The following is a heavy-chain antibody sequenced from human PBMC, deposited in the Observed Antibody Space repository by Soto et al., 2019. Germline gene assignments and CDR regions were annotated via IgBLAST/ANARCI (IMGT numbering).Heavy chain of an antibody. CDR1: GGSISSYY. Sequence: NPSENLSLTCTVSGGSISSYYWSWIRQPPGKRLEWIGYIYYSGSTNYNPSLKSRVTISVDTSKNQFSLKLSSVTAADTAADYCERARCSFTPPYYDVMDFCGQGSSVIVS. J-gene: IGHJ6*02. CDR2: IYYSGST. V-gene: IGHV4-59*01. CDR3: ERARCSFTPPYYDVMDF. D-gene: IGHD6-6*01.